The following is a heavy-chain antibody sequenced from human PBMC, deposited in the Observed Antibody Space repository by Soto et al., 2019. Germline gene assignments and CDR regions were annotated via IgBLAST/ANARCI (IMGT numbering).Heavy chain of an antibody. J-gene: IGHJ4*02. Sequence: SETLSLTCPVSGGSFSMTTYYWAWIRQPPGKGLEWIGSIYYSGSTYYNPSLKSRVTISVDTSKNQFSLKLSSVTAADTAVYYCARRGSGSYSDYWGQGTLVTVSS. CDR3: ARRGSGSYSDY. D-gene: IGHD1-26*01. V-gene: IGHV4-39*01. CDR1: GGSFSMTTYY. CDR2: IYYSGST.